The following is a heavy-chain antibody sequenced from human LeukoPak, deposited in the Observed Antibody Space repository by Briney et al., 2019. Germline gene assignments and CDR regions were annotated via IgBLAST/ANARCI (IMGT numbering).Heavy chain of an antibody. CDR2: INSDGSST. CDR1: GFTFSSYW. D-gene: IGHD3-22*01. CDR3: ARVTYYYDSSGYPPDY. Sequence: PGGSLRLSCAASGFTFSSYWMHWVRQAPGKGLVWVSRINSDGSSTSYADSVKGRFTISRDNAKKTLYLQMNSLRAEDTAVYYCARVTYYYDSSGYPPDYWGQGTLVTVSS. J-gene: IGHJ4*02. V-gene: IGHV3-74*01.